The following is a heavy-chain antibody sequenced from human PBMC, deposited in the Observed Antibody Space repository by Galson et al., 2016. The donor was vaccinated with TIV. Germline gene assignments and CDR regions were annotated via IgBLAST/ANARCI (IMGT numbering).Heavy chain of an antibody. J-gene: IGHJ1*01. Sequence: SLRLSCAASGLVSSSFAVNWVRQAPGKGLEWVSTISNTGADTFHADSVKGRFAISRDNSKNMLYLHMTSLRADDTAVYYCGKGSTWCGESLCHWGKGTPVAVSS. CDR1: GLVSSSFA. CDR2: ISNTGADT. CDR3: GKGSTWCGESLCH. V-gene: IGHV3-23*01. D-gene: IGHD3-10*01.